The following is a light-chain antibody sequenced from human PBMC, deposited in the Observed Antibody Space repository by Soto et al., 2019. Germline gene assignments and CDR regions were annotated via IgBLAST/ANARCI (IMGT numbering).Light chain of an antibody. CDR1: SSNIGSHY. V-gene: IGLV1-47*01. J-gene: IGLJ3*02. CDR3: AAWDDSLSGRV. CDR2: RNN. Sequence: QSVVTQPPSASGTPGQRVTISCSGSSSNIGSHYVYWYQQLPRTAPKLLIYRNNQRPSGVPDRFSGSKSGTSASLAISGLRSEDEADYYCAAWDDSLSGRVFGGGTKLTVL.